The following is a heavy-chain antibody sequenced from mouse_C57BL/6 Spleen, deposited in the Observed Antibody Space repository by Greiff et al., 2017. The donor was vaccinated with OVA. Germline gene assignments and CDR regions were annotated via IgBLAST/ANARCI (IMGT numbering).Heavy chain of an antibody. Sequence: QVQLQQSGAELVRPGASVTLSCKASGYTFTDYEMHWVKQTPVHGLEWIGAIDPETGGTAYNQKFKGKAILTADKSSSTAYMELRSLTSEDSAVYYCTRGWLLTWFADWGQGTLVTVSA. CDR3: TRGWLLTWFAD. CDR1: GYTFTDYE. CDR2: IDPETGGT. V-gene: IGHV1-15*01. J-gene: IGHJ3*01. D-gene: IGHD2-3*01.